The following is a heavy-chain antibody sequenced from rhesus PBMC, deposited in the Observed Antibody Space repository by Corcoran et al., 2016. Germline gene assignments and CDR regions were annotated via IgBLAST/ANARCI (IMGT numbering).Heavy chain of an antibody. CDR1: GFSLRTNGLV. D-gene: IGHD1-38*01. Sequence: QVTLKESGPALVKPTQPLTLTCTFSGFSLRTNGLVVGWIRQPSRKTLECLAHIYWDDYKRYSTSCKNRLTISKDTSKNQVVLTMTNMDPVDTATYYCARRSLNTGTSFDYWGQGIQVTVSS. CDR2: IYWDDYK. J-gene: IGHJ4*01. V-gene: IGHV2-1*01. CDR3: ARRSLNTGTSFDY.